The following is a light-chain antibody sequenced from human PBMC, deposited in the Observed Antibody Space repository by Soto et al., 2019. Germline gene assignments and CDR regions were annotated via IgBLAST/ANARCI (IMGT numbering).Light chain of an antibody. Sequence: QSALSQPASVSGSPGQSIAISCTGLRTDVDGYDYVSWYQQHPGQAPQLIIHDVYNRPSGVSHRFSGSKSGDTASLTISGLQAEDEADYYCPSYSSRTRCYVFGTGTRVTIL. J-gene: IGLJ1*01. V-gene: IGLV2-14*03. CDR3: PSYSSRTRCYV. CDR2: DVY. CDR1: RTDVDGYDY.